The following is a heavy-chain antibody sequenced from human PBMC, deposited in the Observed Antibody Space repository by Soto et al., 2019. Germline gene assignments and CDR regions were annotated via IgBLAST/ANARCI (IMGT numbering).Heavy chain of an antibody. Sequence: QVQLVESGGGVVQPGRSLRLSCAATGFSFSTHAMYWVRQAPGKGLEWVAVISFDGGIKYYADAVKGRFTISRDNSKNTWFLQTNSLRPEDTAVYFCVSDHGWTTGPGTGYFDSWGQGALVTVSS. CDR1: GFSFSTHA. V-gene: IGHV3-30*03. CDR2: ISFDGGIK. J-gene: IGHJ4*02. CDR3: VSDHGWTTGPGTGYFDS. D-gene: IGHD6-13*01.